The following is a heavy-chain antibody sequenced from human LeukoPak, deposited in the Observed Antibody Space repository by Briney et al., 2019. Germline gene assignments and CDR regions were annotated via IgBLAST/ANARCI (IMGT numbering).Heavy chain of an antibody. CDR3: ARGRDSSSSGDY. J-gene: IGHJ4*02. CDR2: IYYSGST. CDR1: GGSISSYY. V-gene: IGHV4-59*01. D-gene: IGHD6-6*01. Sequence: SETLSLTCTVSGGSISSYYWSWIRQPPGKGLEWIGYIYYSGSTNYNPSLKSRVTISVDTSKNQFSLKLSSVTAADTAVYYCARGRDSSSSGDYWGQGTLVTVSS.